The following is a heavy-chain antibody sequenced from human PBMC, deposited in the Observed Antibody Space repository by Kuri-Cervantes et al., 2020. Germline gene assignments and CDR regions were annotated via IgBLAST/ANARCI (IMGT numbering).Heavy chain of an antibody. CDR1: GYTFTSYG. Sequence: SCKASGYTFTSYGISWVRQAPGKGLEWVSAISGSGGSTYYADSVKGGFTISRDNSKNSLYLQMNSLRAEDTAVYYCAREGRGSGIDYWGQGTLVTVSS. V-gene: IGHV3-23*01. D-gene: IGHD3-10*01. CDR2: ISGSGGST. J-gene: IGHJ4*02. CDR3: AREGRGSGIDY.